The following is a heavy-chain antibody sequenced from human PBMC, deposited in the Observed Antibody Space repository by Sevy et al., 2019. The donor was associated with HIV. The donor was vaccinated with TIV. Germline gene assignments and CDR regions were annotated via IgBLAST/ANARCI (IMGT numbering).Heavy chain of an antibody. V-gene: IGHV3-9*01. CDR2: ISWNSDIV. CDR1: GFTFDDYA. CDR3: ARDFKTNAGYLNGMDV. D-gene: IGHD2-8*01. Sequence: GGSLRLSCAASGFTFDDYAMHWVRQAPGKGLEWVSGISWNSDIVAYADSVRGGFTISRDNAKSSLYLQMNSLRAEDTALNYCARDFKTNAGYLNGMDVWGQGTTVTVSS. J-gene: IGHJ6*02.